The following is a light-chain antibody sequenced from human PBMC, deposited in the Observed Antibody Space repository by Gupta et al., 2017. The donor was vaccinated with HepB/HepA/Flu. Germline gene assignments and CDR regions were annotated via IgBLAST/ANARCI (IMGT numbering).Light chain of an antibody. CDR3: GTWDNSRSGYV. V-gene: IGLV1-51*02. CDR2: ENN. Sequence: QSVLTQPPSVSAAPGQKVTISCSGSGSNIGNNYVSWYQQLPGTAPKYLMYENNKRPSGIPDRFSGSKSGTSATLDITGLQTGDEADYYCGTWDNSRSGYVFGTGTKVTVL. J-gene: IGLJ1*01. CDR1: GSNIGNNY.